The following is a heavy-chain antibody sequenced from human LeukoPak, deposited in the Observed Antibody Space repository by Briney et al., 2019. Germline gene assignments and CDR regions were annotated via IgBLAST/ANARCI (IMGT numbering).Heavy chain of an antibody. CDR3: ARFRIVVVPAARNYYFDY. J-gene: IGHJ4*02. Sequence: PSETLSLTCTVSGGSISSSSYYWGWIRQPPGKGLEWIGSIYYSGSTYYNPSLKSRVTISVDTSKNQSSLKLSSVTAADTAVYYCARFRIVVVPAARNYYFDYWGQGTLVTVSS. CDR1: GGSISSSSYY. CDR2: IYYSGST. D-gene: IGHD2-2*01. V-gene: IGHV4-39*01.